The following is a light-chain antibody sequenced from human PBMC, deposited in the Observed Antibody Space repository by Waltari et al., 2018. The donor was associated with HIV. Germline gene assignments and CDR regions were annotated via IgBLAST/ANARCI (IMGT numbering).Light chain of an antibody. CDR2: AAS. CDR3: QQSHRTSWT. V-gene: IGKV1-39*01. CDR1: QTINTS. Sequence: DIQMTQSPSSLSSSVGDNVTITCRASQTINTSLNWDQQKPGQAPKLLIYAASRLQSGVPSRFSGSGSGTDFTLTITGLQPEDFATYFCQQSHRTSWTFGQGTKVDVK. J-gene: IGKJ1*01.